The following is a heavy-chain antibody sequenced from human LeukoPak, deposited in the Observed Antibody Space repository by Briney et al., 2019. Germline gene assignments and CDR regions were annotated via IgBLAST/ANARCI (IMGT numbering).Heavy chain of an antibody. Sequence: GGSLRLSCAASGFTISSYSMNWVRQAPGKGLEWVSSISSSSSYIYYADSVKGRFTISRDNAKNSLYLQMNSLRAEDTAVYYCARDGAAAADYWGQGTLVTVSS. CDR3: ARDGAAAADY. J-gene: IGHJ4*02. CDR1: GFTISSYS. D-gene: IGHD6-13*01. CDR2: ISSSSSYI. V-gene: IGHV3-21*01.